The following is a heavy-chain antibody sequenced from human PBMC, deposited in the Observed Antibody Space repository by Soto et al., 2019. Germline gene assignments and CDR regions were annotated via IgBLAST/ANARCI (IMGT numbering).Heavy chain of an antibody. CDR1: GGSISSAPSY. D-gene: IGHD3-9*01. CDR2: VFYSGRT. Sequence: QLQLQESGPGLVKPSETLSLTCTVAGGSISSAPSYWAWIHQPPGKGLEWIGHVFYSGRTTYSPSLRSRVSISADTSKNQFSLKLSSMTAADAAVYFCVGFKSSTIFSHWGQGTLVTVSS. V-gene: IGHV4-39*01. J-gene: IGHJ4*02. CDR3: VGFKSSTIFSH.